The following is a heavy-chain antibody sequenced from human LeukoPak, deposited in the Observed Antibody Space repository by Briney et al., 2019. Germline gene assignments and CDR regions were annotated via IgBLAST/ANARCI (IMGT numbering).Heavy chain of an antibody. CDR3: AKDARAWLANFDY. CDR1: GFTFSSYW. J-gene: IGHJ4*02. CDR2: IKQDGSEK. V-gene: IGHV3-7*03. Sequence: PGGSLRLSCAASGFTFSSYWMSWVRQAPGKGLEWVANIKQDGSEKYYADSVKGRFTISRDNSKNTLYLQMNSLRAEDTAVYYCAKDARAWLANFDYWGQGTLSPSPQ. D-gene: IGHD6-19*01.